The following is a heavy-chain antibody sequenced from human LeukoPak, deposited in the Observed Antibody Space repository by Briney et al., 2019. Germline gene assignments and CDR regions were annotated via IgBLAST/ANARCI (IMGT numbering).Heavy chain of an antibody. Sequence: GASVKVSCKASGYTFTSYYMHWVRQAPGQGLEWMGIINPSGGSTSYAQKFQGRVTMTRDTSTSTVYMELSSLRSEDTAVYYCARPYYDFGSGYKHVGHWFDPWGQETLVTVPS. CDR2: INPSGGST. V-gene: IGHV1-46*03. J-gene: IGHJ5*02. CDR3: ARPYYDFGSGYKHVGHWFDP. CDR1: GYTFTSYY. D-gene: IGHD3-3*01.